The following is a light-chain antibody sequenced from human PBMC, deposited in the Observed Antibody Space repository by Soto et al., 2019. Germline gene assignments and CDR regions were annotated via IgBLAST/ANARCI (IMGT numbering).Light chain of an antibody. CDR3: QQYGGSPFT. Sequence: EIVLTQSPGTLSLSPGERATLSCRASQSVSVNSLAWYQQKGGQAPRLLIYAASTRATGVPDRFSGSGSGTDFALTISGLETKDFAVYYCQQYGGSPFTFGPGTKVDIK. J-gene: IGKJ3*01. CDR1: QSVSVNS. V-gene: IGKV3-20*01. CDR2: AAS.